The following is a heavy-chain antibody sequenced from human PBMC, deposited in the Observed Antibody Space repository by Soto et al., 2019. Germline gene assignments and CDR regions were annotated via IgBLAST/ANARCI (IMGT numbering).Heavy chain of an antibody. J-gene: IGHJ2*01. Sequence: QVQLVQSGAEVKKPGSSVKVSCKASGGTFSSYAISWVRQAPGQGLEWMGGIIHIFGTANYAQKFQGRVTITADESTSTAYMELSSLRSEDTAVYYCARNYGGNPWPHWYFDLWGRGTLVTVSS. CDR3: ARNYGGNPWPHWYFDL. CDR2: IIHIFGTA. CDR1: GGTFSSYA. V-gene: IGHV1-69*12. D-gene: IGHD4-17*01.